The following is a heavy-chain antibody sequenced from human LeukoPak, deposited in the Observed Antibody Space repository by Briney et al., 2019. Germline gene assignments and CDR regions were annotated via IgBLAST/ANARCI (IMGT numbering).Heavy chain of an antibody. CDR1: VTTSVVS. Sequence: PSETLSLTCSVLVTTSVVSIGHGSGSPPGRDWSGLGMYIPAGEVPKTPPSRVERVTLSLGTSKNQFSVRLRSVTAADTAVYYCTRPRPSTNHALDSWGQGTLVTVSS. V-gene: IGHV4-4*07. CDR3: TRPRPSTNHALDS. J-gene: IGHJ4*02. D-gene: IGHD1-14*01. CDR2: YIPAGEV.